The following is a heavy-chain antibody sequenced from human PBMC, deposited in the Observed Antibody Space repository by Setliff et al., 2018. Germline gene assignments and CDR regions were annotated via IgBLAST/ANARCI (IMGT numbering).Heavy chain of an antibody. CDR1: GYTFTNYG. J-gene: IGHJ4*02. D-gene: IGHD2-8*01. CDR3: LRLVRYCSRTACQKTSGDEV. Sequence: ASVKVSCKTSGYTFTNYGITWVRQAPGQGLEWMGWINNYNTNTNYAQKLQGRVAMTTDTSTSTAYMELRSLRSDDSAVYYCLRLVRYCSRTACQKTSGDEVWGQGTLVTVSS. V-gene: IGHV1-18*01. CDR2: INNYNTNT.